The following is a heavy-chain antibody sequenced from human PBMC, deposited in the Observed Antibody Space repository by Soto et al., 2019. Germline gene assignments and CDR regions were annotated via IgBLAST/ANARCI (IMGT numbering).Heavy chain of an antibody. Sequence: QVQLVESGGGVVQPGRSVRLSCAASGFTFSNYAMHWVRQAPGKWLEWVAVISYDGSNKYYADSVKGRFTISRDNSKNTLYVQMNSLRAEDTAVYYCARVGYSYGYAGGRYDFWGQGTLVTVSS. V-gene: IGHV3-30-3*01. CDR1: GFTFSNYA. CDR2: ISYDGSNK. D-gene: IGHD5-18*01. J-gene: IGHJ4*02. CDR3: ARVGYSYGYAGGRYDF.